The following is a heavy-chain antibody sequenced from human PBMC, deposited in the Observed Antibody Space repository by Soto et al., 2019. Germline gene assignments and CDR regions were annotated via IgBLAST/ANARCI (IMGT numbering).Heavy chain of an antibody. CDR3: VRWHTSKFDSLPYTGFAW. D-gene: IGHD3-16*01. Sequence: ELHLLASGGCLVQPGESLRLSCVASGLAFSDYVMTWVRQAPGKGRERVAAISGDGRTHYESSMTGRFIISRDNSQATLYLHVSSLRAEDTATYYCVRWHTSKFDSLPYTGFAWWGQGTQVTVSS. CDR2: ISGDGRT. V-gene: IGHV3-23*01. J-gene: IGHJ4*02. CDR1: GLAFSDYV.